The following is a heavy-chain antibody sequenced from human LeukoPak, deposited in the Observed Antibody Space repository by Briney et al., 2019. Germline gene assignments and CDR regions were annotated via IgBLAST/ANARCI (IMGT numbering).Heavy chain of an antibody. Sequence: PGGSLRLSCAASGFTFSSYAMSWVRQAPGKGLEWVSAISGSGGSTYYADSVKGRLTISRDNSKNTLYLQMHSLRAEDTAVYYCASSIVVVITPDAFDIWGQGTMVTVSS. CDR2: ISGSGGST. CDR1: GFTFSSYA. CDR3: ASSIVVVITPDAFDI. J-gene: IGHJ3*02. D-gene: IGHD3-22*01. V-gene: IGHV3-23*01.